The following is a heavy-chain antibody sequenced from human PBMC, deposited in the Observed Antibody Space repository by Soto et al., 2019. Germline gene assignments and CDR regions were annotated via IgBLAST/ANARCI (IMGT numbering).Heavy chain of an antibody. V-gene: IGHV4-30-4*01. CDR3: ARVGGFGATTIAY. CDR1: GGSISSGDYY. D-gene: IGHD3-10*01. Sequence: QVQLQESGPGLVKPSQTLSLTCTVSGGSISSGDYYWRWIRQPPGKGLEWIGYIYYSGSTYYNPSLKRRVTISVDTSKNQFSLKRSSVTAADTAVYYCARVGGFGATTIAYWGQGTLVTVSS. J-gene: IGHJ4*02. CDR2: IYYSGST.